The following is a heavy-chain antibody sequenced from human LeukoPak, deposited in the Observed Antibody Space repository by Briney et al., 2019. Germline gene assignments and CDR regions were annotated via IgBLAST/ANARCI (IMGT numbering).Heavy chain of an antibody. CDR1: GGSISSSSYY. CDR3: ASPRGNTILDDAFDI. D-gene: IGHD3-3*01. J-gene: IGHJ3*02. CDR2: IYYSGST. V-gene: IGHV4-39*01. Sequence: SETLSLTCTVSGGSISSSSYYWGWIRQPPGKGLEWIGSIYYSGSTYYNPSLKSRVTISVDTSKNQFSLKLSSVTAADTAVYYCASPRGNTILDDAFDIWGQGTMVTVSS.